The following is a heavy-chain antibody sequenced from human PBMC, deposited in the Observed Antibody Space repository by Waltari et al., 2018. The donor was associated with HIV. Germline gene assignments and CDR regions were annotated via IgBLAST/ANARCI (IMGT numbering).Heavy chain of an antibody. CDR3: VRGGEGTYGDY. D-gene: IGHD3-16*01. J-gene: IGHJ4*02. CDR1: GFSFSYYS. CDR2: ISRDSRYI. Sequence: DVQLVESGGGLVKPGGSLRLACAGSGFSFSYYSMNWVRQAPGEGLEWVSSISRDSRYIYYADSVKGRFTIARDNARNSLFLQMNSLRADDTAVYYCVRGGEGTYGDYWGQGTLVTVSS. V-gene: IGHV3-21*01.